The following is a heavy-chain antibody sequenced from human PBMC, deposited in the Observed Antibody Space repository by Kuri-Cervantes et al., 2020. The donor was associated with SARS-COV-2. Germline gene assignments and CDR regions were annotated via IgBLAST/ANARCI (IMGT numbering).Heavy chain of an antibody. CDR3: ARARGNYYFSPPLYNWFDP. CDR2: IYSGGSST. D-gene: IGHD4-11*01. J-gene: IGHJ5*02. Sequence: GGSLRLSCAASGFTFSSYAMSWVRQAPGKGLEWVSVIYSGGSSTYYADSVKGRFTISRDNAKNSLYLQMNSLRAEDTAVYYCARARGNYYFSPPLYNWFDPWGQGTLVTVSS. V-gene: IGHV3-23*03. CDR1: GFTFSSYA.